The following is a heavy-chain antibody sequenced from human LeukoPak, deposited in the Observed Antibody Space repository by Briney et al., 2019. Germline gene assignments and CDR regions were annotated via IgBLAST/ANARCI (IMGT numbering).Heavy chain of an antibody. CDR3: ARGLYYDILTGYLSPFDY. J-gene: IGHJ4*02. D-gene: IGHD3-9*01. Sequence: PSQTLSLTCTVSGGSISSGGYYWRWIRQHPGKGLEWIGYIYYSGSTYYNPSLKSRVTISVDTSKNQFSLKLSSVTAADTAVYYCARGLYYDILTGYLSPFDYWGQGTLVTVSS. V-gene: IGHV4-31*03. CDR1: GGSISSGGYY. CDR2: IYYSGST.